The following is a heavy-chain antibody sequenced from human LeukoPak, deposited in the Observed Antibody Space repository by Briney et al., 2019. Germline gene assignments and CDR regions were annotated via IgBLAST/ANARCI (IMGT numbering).Heavy chain of an antibody. Sequence: SVKVSCKASGGTFSSYAISWVRQAPGQGLEWMGGIIPIFGTANYAQKFQGRVTITADEPTSTAYMELSSLRSEDTAVYYCARDYGGNSVPFDYWGQGTLVTVSS. V-gene: IGHV1-69*01. J-gene: IGHJ4*02. CDR2: IIPIFGTA. CDR1: GGTFSSYA. CDR3: ARDYGGNSVPFDY. D-gene: IGHD4-23*01.